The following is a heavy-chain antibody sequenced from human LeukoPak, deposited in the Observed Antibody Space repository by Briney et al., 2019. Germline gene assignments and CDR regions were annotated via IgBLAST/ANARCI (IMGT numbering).Heavy chain of an antibody. V-gene: IGHV3-23*01. CDR3: ARLQGYCSSTSCYLFDY. Sequence: PGGSLRLSCAASGFTFSSYTMSWVRQAPGKGLEWVSAISGSGGSTYYADSVKGRFTISRDNSKNTLYLQMNSLRAEDTAVYYCARLQGYCSSTSCYLFDYWGQGTLVTVSS. D-gene: IGHD2-2*01. J-gene: IGHJ4*02. CDR1: GFTFSSYT. CDR2: ISGSGGST.